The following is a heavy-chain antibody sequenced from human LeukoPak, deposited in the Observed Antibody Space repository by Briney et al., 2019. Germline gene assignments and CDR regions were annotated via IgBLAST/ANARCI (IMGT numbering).Heavy chain of an antibody. D-gene: IGHD6-13*01. CDR2: MNPNSGNT. CDR3: ARCSLSSWYWYYYGMDV. V-gene: IGHV1-8*01. Sequence: ASVKVTCKASGYTFTSYDINWVRQATGQGLEWMGWMNPNSGNTGYAQKFQGGVTMTRNTSISTAYMELSSLRSEDTAVYYCARCSLSSWYWYYYGMDVWGQGTTVTVSS. CDR1: GYTFTSYD. J-gene: IGHJ6*02.